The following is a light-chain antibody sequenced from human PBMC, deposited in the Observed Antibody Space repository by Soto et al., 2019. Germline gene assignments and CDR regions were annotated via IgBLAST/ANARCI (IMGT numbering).Light chain of an antibody. CDR3: QQYKDYSWT. V-gene: IGKV1-5*03. CDR2: KAS. CDR1: QSIGIW. J-gene: IGKJ1*01. Sequence: IQMTQSPSTLSASVGDRVAITCRASQSIGIWLAWYQQKPGKAPRFLIYKASTLESGFPSRFSGSGSGTEFTLTISSLQPEDFGSYYCQQYKDYSWTFGQGTKVEIK.